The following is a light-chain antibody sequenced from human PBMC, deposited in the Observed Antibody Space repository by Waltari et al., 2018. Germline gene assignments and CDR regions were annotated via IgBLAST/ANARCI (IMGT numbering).Light chain of an antibody. CDR1: SDINVGDFI. Sequence: PSDINVGDFIIYWYQQKPGSPPRFLLYYNSDSEKAQGSGVPSRFSGSKDASANAGILLISGLQSEDEADYYCMFWPSNVWVFGGGTKLTVL. CDR2: YNSDSEK. J-gene: IGLJ3*02. V-gene: IGLV5-37*01. CDR3: MFWPSNVWV.